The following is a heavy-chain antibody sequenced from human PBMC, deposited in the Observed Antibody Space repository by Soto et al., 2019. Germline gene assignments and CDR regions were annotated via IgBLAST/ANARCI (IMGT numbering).Heavy chain of an antibody. CDR1: GGTFSSYA. V-gene: IGHV1-69*12. CDR3: ASSVAKYYYYGMDV. CDR2: IIPIFGTA. Sequence: QVQLVQSGAVVKKPGSSVKVSSKASGGTFSSYAISWVRQAPGQGLEWMGGIIPIFGTANYAQKFQGRVTITADESTSTAYMELSSLRSEDTAVYYCASSVAKYYYYGMDVWGQGTTVTVSS. J-gene: IGHJ6*02. D-gene: IGHD5-12*01.